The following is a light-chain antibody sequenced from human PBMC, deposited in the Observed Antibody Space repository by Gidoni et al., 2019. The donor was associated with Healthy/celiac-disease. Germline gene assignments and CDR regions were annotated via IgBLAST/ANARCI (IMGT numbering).Light chain of an antibody. J-gene: IGKJ2*01. CDR3: QQYNSYPYT. Sequence: DIQMTQSPSTLSASVGHRVTITCRASQSISRGLSWYQQKQGKAPNLLSYKASSLESVVPSRFSGSGSGTEFTLSISSLQPDDFATDYCQQYNSYPYTFGQGTKLEIK. CDR1: QSISRG. CDR2: KAS. V-gene: IGKV1-5*03.